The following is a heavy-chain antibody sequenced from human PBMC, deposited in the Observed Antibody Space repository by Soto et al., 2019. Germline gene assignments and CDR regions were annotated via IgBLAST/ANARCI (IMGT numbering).Heavy chain of an antibody. Sequence: ASVKVSCKASGYTFTGYYMHWVRQAPGQGLEWMGWINPNSGGTNYAQKFQGRVTMTRDTSISTAYMELSRLRSDDTAVYYCARAQSNNPYNWFDPWGQGTLVTVSS. CDR3: ARAQSNNPYNWFDP. CDR1: GYTFTGYY. V-gene: IGHV1-2*02. CDR2: INPNSGGT. D-gene: IGHD1-20*01. J-gene: IGHJ5*02.